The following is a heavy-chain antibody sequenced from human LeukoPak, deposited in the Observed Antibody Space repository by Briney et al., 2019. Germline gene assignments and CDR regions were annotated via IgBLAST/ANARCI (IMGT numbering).Heavy chain of an antibody. CDR3: ARLGPSGNYRNYYYYYMDV. D-gene: IGHD1-26*01. CDR2: IYTSGSI. Sequence: PSQTLSLTRPVSGGSLSSGRYYGRWLRQPAGTGLEWLGRIYTSGSINYSPSLKSAVTMSVDTSKNQFSLKPSSVTAADTAVYYCARLGPSGNYRNYYYYYMDVWGKGTTVTVSS. CDR1: GGSLSSGRYY. J-gene: IGHJ6*03. V-gene: IGHV4-61*02.